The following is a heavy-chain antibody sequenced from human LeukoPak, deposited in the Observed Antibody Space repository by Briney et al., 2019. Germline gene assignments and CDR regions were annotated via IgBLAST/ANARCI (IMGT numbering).Heavy chain of an antibody. CDR3: ANHLPYYDFWSGPGGHFDY. CDR1: GFTFSSYA. J-gene: IGHJ4*02. V-gene: IGHV3-23*01. D-gene: IGHD3-3*01. Sequence: PGGSLRLSCAASGFTFSSYAMSWVRQAPGKGLEWVSAISGSGGSTYYADSVKGRFTISRDNSKNTLYLQMNSLRAEDTAVYYCANHLPYYDFWSGPGGHFDYWGQGTLVTVSS. CDR2: ISGSGGST.